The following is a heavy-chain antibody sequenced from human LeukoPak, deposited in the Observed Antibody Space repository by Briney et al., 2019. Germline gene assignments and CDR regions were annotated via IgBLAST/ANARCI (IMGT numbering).Heavy chain of an antibody. Sequence: GGSLRLSCAASGFTFSSYAMHWVRQAPGKGLEWVAVISYDGSNKYYADSVKGRFTISRDNSKNTLYLQMNSLRAEDTAVYYCARVTPAVSAFDIWGQGTVVTVSS. D-gene: IGHD2-21*02. CDR1: GFTFSSYA. CDR2: ISYDGSNK. V-gene: IGHV3-30*01. J-gene: IGHJ3*02. CDR3: ARVTPAVSAFDI.